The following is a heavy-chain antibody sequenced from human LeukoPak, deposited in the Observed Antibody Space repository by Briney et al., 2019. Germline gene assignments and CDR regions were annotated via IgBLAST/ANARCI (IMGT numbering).Heavy chain of an antibody. Sequence: SVKVSCKASGGTFSSYAISWVRQAPGQGLEWMGGIIPIFGTANYAQKFQGRVTITADESTSTAYMELSSLRSEDTAVYYCARDGDPSSTVTTGWGYLDYWGQGTQVTVSS. V-gene: IGHV1-69*13. CDR1: GGTFSSYA. J-gene: IGHJ4*02. CDR2: IIPIFGTA. CDR3: ARDGDPSSTVTTGWGYLDY. D-gene: IGHD4-17*01.